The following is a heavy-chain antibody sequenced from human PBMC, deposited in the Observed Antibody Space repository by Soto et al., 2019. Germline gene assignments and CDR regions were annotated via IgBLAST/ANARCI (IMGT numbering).Heavy chain of an antibody. CDR3: ASYANYNLF. Sequence: QVQLQESGPGLVKPSETLSLTCNVSGGSMSSYYWSWIRQPPGKGLEWIGYVYYSGSTNYNPSLKSRVTISVDTSKNQFSLKLSSVTAADTAVYYCASYANYNLFWGQGTLVTVSS. CDR2: VYYSGST. CDR1: GGSMSSYY. D-gene: IGHD4-4*01. J-gene: IGHJ4*02. V-gene: IGHV4-59*01.